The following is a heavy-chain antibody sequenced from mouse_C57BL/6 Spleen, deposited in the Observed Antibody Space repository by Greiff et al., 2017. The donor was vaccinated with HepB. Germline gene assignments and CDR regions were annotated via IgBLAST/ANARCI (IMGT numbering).Heavy chain of an antibody. CDR3: TRMVTTIAMDY. CDR2: IRNKANNHAT. V-gene: IGHV6-6*01. J-gene: IGHJ4*01. CDR1: GFTFSDAW. D-gene: IGHD2-2*01. Sequence: EVQGVESGGGLVQPGGSMKLSCAASGFTFSDAWMDWVRQSPEKGLEWVAEIRNKANNHATYYAESVKGRFTISRDDSKSSVYLQMNSLRAEDTGIYYCTRMVTTIAMDYWGQGTSVTVSS.